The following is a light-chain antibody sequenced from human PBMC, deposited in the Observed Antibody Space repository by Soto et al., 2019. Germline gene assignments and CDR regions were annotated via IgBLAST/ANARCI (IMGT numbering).Light chain of an antibody. J-gene: IGLJ1*01. Sequence: QSVLTQPPSASGSPGQSVTISCTGTSSDVGGYNYVSWYQQHPGKAPKLMIYEVTKRPSGVPDRFSGSKSGNTASLTVSGLLAEDEADYYCNSYTSNNTYVFGTGTKLTVL. CDR2: EVT. CDR3: NSYTSNNTYV. CDR1: SSDVGGYNY. V-gene: IGLV2-8*01.